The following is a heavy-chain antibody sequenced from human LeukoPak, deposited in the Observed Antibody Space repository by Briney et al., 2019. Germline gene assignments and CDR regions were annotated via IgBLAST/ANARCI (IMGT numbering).Heavy chain of an antibody. J-gene: IGHJ4*02. Sequence: GGSLRLSCEGSGFTFSSYAMSWVRQAPGKGLEWVANIKQDGSEKYYVDSVKGRFTISRDNAKNSLYLQMNSLRAEDTAVYYCARDLSSGYGDYVFDYWGQGTLVTVSS. V-gene: IGHV3-7*01. CDR1: GFTFSSYA. D-gene: IGHD4-17*01. CDR3: ARDLSSGYGDYVFDY. CDR2: IKQDGSEK.